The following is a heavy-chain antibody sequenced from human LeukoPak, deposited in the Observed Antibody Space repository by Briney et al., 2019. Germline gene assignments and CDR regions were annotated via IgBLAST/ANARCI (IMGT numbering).Heavy chain of an antibody. CDR2: MNPNSGNT. J-gene: IGHJ4*02. CDR3: ARDWESGGYGYFDY. Sequence: ASVKVSCKASGYTFTSYGISWVRQAPGQGLEWMGWMNPNSGNTGYAQKFQGRVTTTRNTSISTAYMELSSLRSEDTAVYYCARDWESGGYGYFDYWGQGTLVTVSS. D-gene: IGHD1-26*01. CDR1: GYTFTSYG. V-gene: IGHV1-8*02.